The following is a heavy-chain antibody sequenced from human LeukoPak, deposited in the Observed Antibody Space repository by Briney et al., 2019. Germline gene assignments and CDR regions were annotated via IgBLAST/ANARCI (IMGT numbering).Heavy chain of an antibody. CDR1: GYTFTSYG. J-gene: IGHJ4*02. V-gene: IGHV1-18*01. Sequence: ASVKVSFKASGYTFTSYGISWVRQAPGQGLEWMGWISAYNGNTNYAQKLQGRVPMTTDTSTSTAYMELRSLRSDDTAVYYCARDMDRAIGADYWGQGALVTVSS. CDR2: ISAYNGNT. CDR3: ARDMDRAIGADY. D-gene: IGHD3-3*01.